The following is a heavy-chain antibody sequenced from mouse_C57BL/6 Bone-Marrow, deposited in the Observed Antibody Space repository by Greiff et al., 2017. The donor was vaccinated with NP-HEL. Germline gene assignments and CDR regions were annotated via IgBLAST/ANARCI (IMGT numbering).Heavy chain of an antibody. CDR3: ATKASTKFLYYAMDY. V-gene: IGHV1-15*01. D-gene: IGHD2-1*01. Sequence: VQLQQSGAELVRPGASVTLSCKASGYTFTDYEMHWVKQTPVHGLEWIGAIDPETGGTAYNQKFKGKATLTVDKSSSTAYMQLSSLTSEDSAVYYCATKASTKFLYYAMDYWGQGTSVTVSS. CDR1: GYTFTDYE. CDR2: IDPETGGT. J-gene: IGHJ4*01.